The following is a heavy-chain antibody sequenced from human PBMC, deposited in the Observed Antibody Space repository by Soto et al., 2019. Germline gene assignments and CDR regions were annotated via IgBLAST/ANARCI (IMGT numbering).Heavy chain of an antibody. V-gene: IGHV1-18*01. D-gene: IGHD6-13*01. CDR3: ARDMAAAGTHYYYYYGMDV. CDR2: ISAYNGNT. CDR1: GYTFTSYG. J-gene: IGHJ6*02. Sequence: ASVKVSCKASGYTFTSYGISWVRQAPGQGLEGMGWISAYNGNTNYAQKLQGRVTMTTDTSTSTAYMELRSLRSDDTAVYYCARDMAAAGTHYYYYYGMDVWGQGTTVTVSS.